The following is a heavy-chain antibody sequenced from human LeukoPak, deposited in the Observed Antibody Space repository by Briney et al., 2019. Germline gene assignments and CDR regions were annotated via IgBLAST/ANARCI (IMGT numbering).Heavy chain of an antibody. CDR1: GFTFSSYG. CDR3: AKVYCSGGSCYTSTTYYSDY. J-gene: IGHJ4*02. CDR2: IRYDGSNK. V-gene: IGHV3-30*02. D-gene: IGHD2-15*01. Sequence: GGSLRLSCAASGFTFSSYGMHWVRQAPGKGLEWVAFIRYDGSNKYYADSVKGRFTISRDNSKNTLYLQMNSLRAEDTAVYYCAKVYCSGGSCYTSTTYYSDYWGQGTLVTVSS.